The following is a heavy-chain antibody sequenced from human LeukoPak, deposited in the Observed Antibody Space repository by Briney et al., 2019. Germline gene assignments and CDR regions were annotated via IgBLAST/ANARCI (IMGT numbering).Heavy chain of an antibody. J-gene: IGHJ4*02. CDR1: GGSFSGYY. CDR3: ARGYSKPKGVNDY. V-gene: IGHV4-34*01. CDR2: INHSGST. Sequence: PSETLSLTCAVYGGSFSGYYWSWIRQPPGKGLEWIGEINHSGSTNYNPSLKSRVTISVDTSKNQFSLKLSSVTAADTAVYYCARGYSKPKGVNDYWAREPWSPSPQ. D-gene: IGHD4-4*01.